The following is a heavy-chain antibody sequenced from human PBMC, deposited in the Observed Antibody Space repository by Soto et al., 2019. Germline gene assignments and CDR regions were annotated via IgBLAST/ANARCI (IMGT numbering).Heavy chain of an antibody. Sequence: GGSLRLSCAASRFTLRSFTMNWVRQAPGKGLEWVSTISSNSAYIYYTDALRGRFTISRDNAKNSLHLQMNSLRAEDTAVYYCTRDASRDSSARGWFDPWGPGTLVTVSS. CDR1: RFTLRSFT. J-gene: IGHJ5*02. CDR2: ISSNSAYI. D-gene: IGHD6-13*01. V-gene: IGHV3-21*01. CDR3: TRDASRDSSARGWFDP.